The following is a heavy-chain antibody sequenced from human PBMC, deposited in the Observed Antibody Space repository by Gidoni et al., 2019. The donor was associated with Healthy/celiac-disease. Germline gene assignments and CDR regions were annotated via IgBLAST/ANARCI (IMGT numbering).Heavy chain of an antibody. V-gene: IGHV4-61*02. J-gene: IGHJ4*02. D-gene: IGHD3-22*01. CDR3: AREDDGNYYDSSGYPLRL. CDR1: GGSISSGSYY. CDR2: ICASEST. Sequence: QVQLQESGPGLVKPSQTLSLTCTVSGGSISSGSYYWSWIRQPAGKGLGWLGRICASESTNYNPSLKSRVTISVDTSKNQFSLKLSSVTAADTAVYYCAREDDGNYYDSSGYPLRLWGQRTLVTVSS.